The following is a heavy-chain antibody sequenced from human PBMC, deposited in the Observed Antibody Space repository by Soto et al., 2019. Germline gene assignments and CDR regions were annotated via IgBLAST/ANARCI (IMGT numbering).Heavy chain of an antibody. CDR3: ARHVGSNWFWAFDI. CDR2: IYYTGRT. V-gene: IGHV4-59*08. D-gene: IGHD6-13*01. J-gene: IGHJ3*02. Sequence: SETLSLTCTVSGGSISGYFWSWIRQTPGKGPEWIGCIYYTGRTFYNPSLKSRVTISVDTSKNQFSLNLRSVTAADTALYYCARHVGSNWFWAFDIWGQGTMVTVSS. CDR1: GGSISGYF.